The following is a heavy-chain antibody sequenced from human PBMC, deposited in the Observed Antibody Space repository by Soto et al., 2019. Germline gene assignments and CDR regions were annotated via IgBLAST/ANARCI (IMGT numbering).Heavy chain of an antibody. D-gene: IGHD2-15*01. CDR2: ISYDGSDK. V-gene: IGHV3-30*03. Sequence: QVQLVESGGGVVQPGRSLRLSCAASGFPFTSYGMHWVREGPDKGLEWVAIISYDGSDKYYADSVKGRFTISRDNSKNTLYMQMNSLSPEDTALYYCVGGQYSVDYRGQGTLVIVSS. J-gene: IGHJ4*02. CDR3: VGGQYSVDY. CDR1: GFPFTSYG.